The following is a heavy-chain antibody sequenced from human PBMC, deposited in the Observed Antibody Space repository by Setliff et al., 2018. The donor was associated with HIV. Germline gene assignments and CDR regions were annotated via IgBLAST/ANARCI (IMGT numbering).Heavy chain of an antibody. CDR1: GGSISSSNW. J-gene: IGHJ4*02. D-gene: IGHD5-18*01. CDR3: ARRPYTALVPFDY. Sequence: SETLSLTCAVSGGSISSSNWWSWVRQPPAKGLEWIGEIYHSGSTNYNPSLKSRVTISIDKSKKQFSLKLSSVTAADTAVYYCARRPYTALVPFDYWGQGTLVTVTS. V-gene: IGHV4-4*02. CDR2: IYHSGST.